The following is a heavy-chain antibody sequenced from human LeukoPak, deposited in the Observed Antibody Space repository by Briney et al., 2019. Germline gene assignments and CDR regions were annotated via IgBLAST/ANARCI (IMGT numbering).Heavy chain of an antibody. V-gene: IGHV3-23*01. CDR1: GFSFSDYA. Sequence: GGSLRLSCAAHGFSFSDYAMSWVRQAPGKGLEWVSSLSGSGTRILFADSVKGRFTFSRDNSKNTLYLQMNSLRAEDTAVYYCAKDQWRQWLVNSIDYWGQGTLVTVSS. D-gene: IGHD6-19*01. CDR2: LSGSGTRI. CDR3: AKDQWRQWLVNSIDY. J-gene: IGHJ4*02.